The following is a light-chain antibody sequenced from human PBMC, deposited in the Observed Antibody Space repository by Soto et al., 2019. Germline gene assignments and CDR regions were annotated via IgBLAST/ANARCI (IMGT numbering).Light chain of an antibody. Sequence: EIVLTQSPGTLSLSPGERATLSCRASQSVSSSYLAWYQQKPVQAPRLLIYGASSSATGIPDRFSGSGSGTDFTLTISRLETAEFAVYYWPQYGSSPRTFGKGTKVEIK. CDR2: GAS. J-gene: IGKJ2*01. V-gene: IGKV3-20*01. CDR1: QSVSSSY. CDR3: PQYGSSPRT.